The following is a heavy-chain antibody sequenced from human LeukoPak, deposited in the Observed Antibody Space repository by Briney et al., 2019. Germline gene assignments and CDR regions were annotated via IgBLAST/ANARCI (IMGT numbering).Heavy chain of an antibody. V-gene: IGHV1-18*01. D-gene: IGHD6-19*01. CDR1: GYTFTSYG. J-gene: IGHJ4*02. CDR2: IIPIFGTA. Sequence: ASVKVSCKASGYTFTSYGISWVRQAPGQGLEWMGGIIPIFGTANYAQKLQGRVTMTTDTSTSTAYMELRSLRSDDTAVYYCAGDRLQQWLSYWGQGTLVTVSS. CDR3: AGDRLQQWLSY.